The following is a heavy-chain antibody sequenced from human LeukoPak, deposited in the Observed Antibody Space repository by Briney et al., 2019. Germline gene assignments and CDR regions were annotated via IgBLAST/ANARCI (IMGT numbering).Heavy chain of an antibody. D-gene: IGHD4-17*01. V-gene: IGHV4-34*01. CDR2: INHSGST. CDR1: GGSFSGYY. J-gene: IGHJ4*02. CDR3: ARVRSVTYFDY. Sequence: SETLSFTCAVYGGSFSGYYWSWIRQPPGKGLEWIGEINHSGSTNYNPSLKSRVTISVDTSKNQFSLKLSSVTAADTAVYYCARVRSVTYFDYWGRGTLVTVSS.